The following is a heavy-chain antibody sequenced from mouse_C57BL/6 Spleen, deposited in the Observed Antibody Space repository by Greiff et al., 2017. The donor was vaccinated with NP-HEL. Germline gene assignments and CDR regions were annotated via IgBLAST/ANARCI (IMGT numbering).Heavy chain of an antibody. CDR2: IYPGVGDT. D-gene: IGHD2-12*01. CDR3: ARSEVTYDY. J-gene: IGHJ2*01. V-gene: IGHV1-80*01. CDR1: GYAFSSYW. Sequence: LMESGASVKISCKASGYAFSSYWMNWVKQRPGKGLEWIGQIYPGVGDTNYNGKFKGKATLTADKSSSTAYMQLSSLTSEDSAVYFCARSEVTYDYWGQGTTLTVSS.